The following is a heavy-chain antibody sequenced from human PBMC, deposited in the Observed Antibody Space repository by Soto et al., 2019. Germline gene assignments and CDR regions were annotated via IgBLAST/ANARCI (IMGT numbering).Heavy chain of an antibody. D-gene: IGHD6-13*01. CDR1: GCTFSSYA. V-gene: IGHV1-69*06. CDR2: IIPIFGTA. Sequence: SVKVSCKPSGCTFSSYAISWVRQAPGQGLEWMGGIIPIFGTANYAQKFQGRVTITADKSTSTAYMELSSLRSEDTAVYYCANVVYSSSWYVIRYFDYWGQGTL. J-gene: IGHJ4*02. CDR3: ANVVYSSSWYVIRYFDY.